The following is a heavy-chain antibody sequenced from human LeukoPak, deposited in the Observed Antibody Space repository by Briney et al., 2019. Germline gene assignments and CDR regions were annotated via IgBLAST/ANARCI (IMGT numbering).Heavy chain of an antibody. D-gene: IGHD3-22*01. CDR3: ARVLGYYDSSTYYSPWAFDI. V-gene: IGHV3-20*04. Sequence: GGSLRLSCAASGITFDDYGMSWVRQAPGKGLEWVSGINWNGGSTGYADSVKGRFTTSRDNAKNSLYLQMNSLRAEDTAVYYCARVLGYYDSSTYYSPWAFDIWGQGTMVTVSS. J-gene: IGHJ3*02. CDR2: INWNGGST. CDR1: GITFDDYG.